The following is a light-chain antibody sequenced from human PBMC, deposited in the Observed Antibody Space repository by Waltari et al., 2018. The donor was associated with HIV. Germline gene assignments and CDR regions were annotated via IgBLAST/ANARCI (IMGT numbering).Light chain of an antibody. CDR2: AAS. V-gene: IGKV3-15*01. J-gene: IGKJ4*01. Sequence: EIQMTQSPATLSVSPGERATLSCRSSQSVRSKLAWYQQKPGQAPRLLICAASTRATGIPARFSGSGSETEFTLTISSLQSADFAVYYCQQYHNWPPVTFGGGTKVEIK. CDR3: QQYHNWPPVT. CDR1: QSVRSK.